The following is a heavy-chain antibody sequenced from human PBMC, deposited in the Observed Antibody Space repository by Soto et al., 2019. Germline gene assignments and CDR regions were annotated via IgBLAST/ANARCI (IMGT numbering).Heavy chain of an antibody. CDR3: ARDDSSGYYDDALDI. CDR2: IKQDGSEK. D-gene: IGHD3-22*01. CDR1: GFTFSSYW. J-gene: IGHJ3*02. V-gene: IGHV3-7*01. Sequence: GGSLRLSCAASGFTFSSYWMSWVRQAPGKGLEWVTNIKQDGSEKYYEDSGKGRFTISRDNAKNSLYLQMNSLRAEDTAVYYCARDDSSGYYDDALDIWGQGTMVTVS.